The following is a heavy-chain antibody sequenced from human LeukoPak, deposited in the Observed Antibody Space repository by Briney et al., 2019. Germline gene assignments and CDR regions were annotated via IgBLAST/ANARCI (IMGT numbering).Heavy chain of an antibody. CDR3: ARDSSGYAYFDY. D-gene: IGHD3-22*01. Sequence: SETLSLTCTVSGGSISSGGYYWSWIRQHPGKGLEWIGYIFTGGSTYYNPSLKSRVTISVDTSKNQFSLKMNSVTAADTAVYYCARDSSGYAYFDYWGQGTLVTVSS. V-gene: IGHV4-31*03. CDR2: IFTGGST. CDR1: GGSISSGGYY. J-gene: IGHJ4*02.